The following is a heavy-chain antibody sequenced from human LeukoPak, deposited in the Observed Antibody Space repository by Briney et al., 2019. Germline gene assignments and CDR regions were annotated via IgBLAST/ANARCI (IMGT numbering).Heavy chain of an antibody. J-gene: IGHJ4*02. V-gene: IGHV4-39*01. Sequence: SETLSLTCTVSGGSISSSSYYWGWIRQPPGEGLEWIGSIYYSGSTYYNPSLKSRVTISVDTSKNQFSLKLSSVTAADTAVYYCARDVDSPFDYWGQGTLVTVSS. CDR3: ARDVDSPFDY. CDR2: IYYSGST. D-gene: IGHD2-15*01. CDR1: GGSISSSSYY.